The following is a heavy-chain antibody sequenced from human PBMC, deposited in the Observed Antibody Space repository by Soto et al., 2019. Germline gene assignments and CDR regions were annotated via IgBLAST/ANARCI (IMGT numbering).Heavy chain of an antibody. CDR1: GYTFTSYD. J-gene: IGHJ6*02. D-gene: IGHD3-3*01. CDR3: ATSRLYDFWSGYYNYYYYYGMDV. CDR2: MNPNSGNT. Sequence: ASVKVSCKASGYTFTSYDINWVRQATGQGLEWMGWMNPNSGNTGYAQKFQGRVTMTRNTSISTAYMELSSLRSEDTAVYYCATSRLYDFWSGYYNYYYYYGMDVWGQGTTVTVSS. V-gene: IGHV1-8*01.